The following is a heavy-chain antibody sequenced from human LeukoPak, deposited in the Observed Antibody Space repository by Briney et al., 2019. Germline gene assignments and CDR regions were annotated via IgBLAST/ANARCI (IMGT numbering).Heavy chain of an antibody. CDR2: ISWNGGSI. CDR1: GFTFDDYA. D-gene: IGHD6-19*01. CDR3: AEDETGYSSGFWDY. Sequence: PGRSLRLSCAASGFTFDDYAMHWVRQAPGKGLEWVSGISWNGGSIGYADSVKGRFTISRDNAKNSLYLQMNRLRAEDTALYYCAEDETGYSSGFWDYWGQGTLVTVSS. V-gene: IGHV3-9*01. J-gene: IGHJ4*02.